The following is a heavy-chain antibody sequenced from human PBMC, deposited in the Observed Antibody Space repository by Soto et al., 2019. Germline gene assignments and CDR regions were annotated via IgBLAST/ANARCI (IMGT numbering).Heavy chain of an antibody. CDR1: GYTFTSYG. J-gene: IGHJ6*02. D-gene: IGHD1-26*01. V-gene: IGHV1-18*01. CDR2: ISAYNGNT. Sequence: GASVKVSCKASGYTFTSYGISWVRQAPGQGLEWMGWISAYNGNTNYAQKLQGRVTMTTDTSTSTAYMELRSLRSDDTAVYYCAREGRGSYSLFQVRAIDFGMDVWGQGTTVTVSS. CDR3: AREGRGSYSLFQVRAIDFGMDV.